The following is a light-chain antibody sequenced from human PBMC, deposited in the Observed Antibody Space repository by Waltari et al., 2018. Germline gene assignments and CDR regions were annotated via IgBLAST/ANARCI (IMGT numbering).Light chain of an antibody. CDR1: CANIRAGHD. CDR3: QSFDSSLTGSDVV. V-gene: IGLV1-40*01. CDR2: VNT. J-gene: IGLJ2*01. Sequence: QSVLTQPPSVSGAPGPTLTIPCTGSCANIRAGHDIHSYPQLPGTAPKLLIYVNTDRRSGVPDRFSRSKSGTSATLAISGLHAEDEADYYCQSFDSSLTGSDVVFGGGTKLTVL.